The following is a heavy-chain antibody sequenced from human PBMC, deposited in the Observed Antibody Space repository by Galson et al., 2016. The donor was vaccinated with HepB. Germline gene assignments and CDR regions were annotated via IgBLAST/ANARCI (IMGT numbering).Heavy chain of an antibody. CDR3: AKDLIGSPRRY. CDR2: ISHSGTNT. Sequence: SLRLSCAASKFTFSTYAMTWVRQAPGKGLEWASSISHSGTNTYYADSVKGRFTISRDNSNNTLYLQMNSLRAEDTAFYYCAKDLIGSPRRYWGQGTLVTVSS. D-gene: IGHD2-15*01. V-gene: IGHV3-23*01. J-gene: IGHJ4*02. CDR1: KFTFSTYA.